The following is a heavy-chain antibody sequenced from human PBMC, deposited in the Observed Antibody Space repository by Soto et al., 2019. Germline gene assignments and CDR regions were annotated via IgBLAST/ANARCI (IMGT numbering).Heavy chain of an antibody. J-gene: IGHJ4*02. CDR3: ARGVLHYDILTGYYRDYYFDY. CDR1: GGSISSGGYS. CDR2: IYYSGST. Sequence: SETLSLTCAVSGGSISSGGYSWSWIRQPPGKGLEWIGYIYYSGSTNYNPSLKSRVTISVDTSKNQFSLKLSSVTAADTAVYYCARGVLHYDILTGYYRDYYFDYWGQGTLVTVSS. D-gene: IGHD3-9*01. V-gene: IGHV4-61*08.